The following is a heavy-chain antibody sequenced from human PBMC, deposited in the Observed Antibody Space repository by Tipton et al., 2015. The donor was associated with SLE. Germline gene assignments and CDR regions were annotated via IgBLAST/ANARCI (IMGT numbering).Heavy chain of an antibody. J-gene: IGHJ4*02. Sequence: TLSLTCTVSGGSISSNTYYWGWIRQPPGKGLEWIGSIYSRGSTYYNPSLGSRVTISIDTSRNQFSLRLTSVTAADTAVFYCGRHLSRLLVNAPLDYWGQGTLVTVSS. D-gene: IGHD2-8*02. CDR3: GRHLSRLLVNAPLDY. CDR1: GGSISSNTYY. V-gene: IGHV4-39*01. CDR2: IYSRGST.